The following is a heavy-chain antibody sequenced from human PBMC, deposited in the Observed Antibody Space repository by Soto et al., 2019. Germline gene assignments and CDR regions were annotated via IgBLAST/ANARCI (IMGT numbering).Heavy chain of an antibody. V-gene: IGHV1-69*01. CDR2: IIPIFGTA. J-gene: IGHJ2*01. CDR1: GVTFSSYA. CDR3: AICLYYYDSSGYDYDNWYFDL. D-gene: IGHD3-22*01. Sequence: QVQLVQYGAEVKKPGSSVKVSCKASGVTFSSYAISWVRQSTGQGLEWMGGIIPIFGTANYAQKLQGRVTITADEATSTAYMELRSLRSEDTSVYYCAICLYYYDSSGYDYDNWYFDLWGRGHLVTVSS.